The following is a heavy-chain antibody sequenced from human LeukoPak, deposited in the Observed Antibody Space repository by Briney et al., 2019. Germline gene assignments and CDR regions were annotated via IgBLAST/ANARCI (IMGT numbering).Heavy chain of an antibody. CDR2: INPNSGGT. J-gene: IGHJ6*02. CDR1: GYTFTGYY. V-gene: IGHV1-2*02. Sequence: ASVNVSCTASGYTFTGYYMHWVRQAPGHGLEWMGWINPNSGGTNYAQTFQGRVTMTRDTSISTAYMELSRLRSDDTAVYYCARDFTPGDFYYYYYGMDVWGQGTTVTVSS. CDR3: ARDFTPGDFYYYYYGMDV. D-gene: IGHD3-16*01.